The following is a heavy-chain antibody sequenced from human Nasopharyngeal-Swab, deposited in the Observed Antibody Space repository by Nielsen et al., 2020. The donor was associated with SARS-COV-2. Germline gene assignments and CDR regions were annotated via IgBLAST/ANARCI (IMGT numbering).Heavy chain of an antibody. Sequence: GGSLRLSCAASGFGFSAFAMSWVRQAPGKGLEWASAAGGNDGSTFYADSVRGRFTISRDNSKNTLYLQMNSLRAEDTALYYCAKKYGTRGWYVGLDYWGQGTQVTVSS. J-gene: IGHJ4*02. CDR1: GFGFSAFA. V-gene: IGHV3-23*01. D-gene: IGHD6-19*01. CDR3: AKKYGTRGWYVGLDY. CDR2: AGGNDGST.